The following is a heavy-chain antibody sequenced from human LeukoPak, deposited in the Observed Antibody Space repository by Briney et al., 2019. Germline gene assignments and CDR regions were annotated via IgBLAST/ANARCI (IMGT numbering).Heavy chain of an antibody. V-gene: IGHV3-20*04. Sequence: GGSLRLSCAASGFSFSSYSMNWVRQAPGKGLEWVSGINWNGGSTGYADSVKGRFTISRDNAKNSLYLQMNSLRAEDTALYYCAREVPGDYGDYEGYYYYMDVWGKGTTVTVSS. CDR2: INWNGGST. CDR1: GFSFSSYS. D-gene: IGHD4-17*01. J-gene: IGHJ6*03. CDR3: AREVPGDYGDYEGYYYYMDV.